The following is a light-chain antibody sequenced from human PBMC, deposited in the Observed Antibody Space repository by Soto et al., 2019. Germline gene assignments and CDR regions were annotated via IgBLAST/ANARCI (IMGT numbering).Light chain of an antibody. J-gene: IGLJ1*01. CDR3: SSYAGFNNFV. V-gene: IGLV2-8*01. CDR1: SSDVGAYNY. Sequence: SLLTQPPSPSGSPGQSVTLSCPGNSSDVGAYNYVSWYQQHPGKAPKLMIYEVTNRPSGVPDRFSASKSGNTASLTVSGLQAEDEADYFCSSYAGFNNFVFGTGTKVTVL. CDR2: EVT.